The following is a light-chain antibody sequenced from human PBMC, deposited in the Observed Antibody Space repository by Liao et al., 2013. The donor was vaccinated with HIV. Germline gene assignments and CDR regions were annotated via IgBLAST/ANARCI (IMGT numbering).Light chain of an antibody. CDR2: EDE. Sequence: YDLTQPPSVSVSPGQTGSITCSGYKLGEKYVSWYQQKPGQSPVLVIYEDEKRPSGIPERFSGSNSGNTATLTISRVEAGDEADYYCQVWDSSTDQEVFGGGTKLTVL. J-gene: IGLJ3*02. CDR3: QVWDSSTDQEV. V-gene: IGLV3-1*01. CDR1: KLGEKY.